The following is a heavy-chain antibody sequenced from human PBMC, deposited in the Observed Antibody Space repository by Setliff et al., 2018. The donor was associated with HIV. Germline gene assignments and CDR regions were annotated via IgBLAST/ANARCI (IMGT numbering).Heavy chain of an antibody. V-gene: IGHV4-61*09. D-gene: IGHD3-9*01. CDR3: ARRERYYDILTGRVFDGFDI. CDR2: IYTSGST. CDR1: GGSISSGSYY. Sequence: SETLSLTCTVSGGSISSGSYYWSWIRQPAGKGLEWIGHIYTSGSTNYNPSLKSRVTITVDTSKNHFSLKLSSVTAADTAVYYCARRERYYDILTGRVFDGFDIWGQGTMVTVSS. J-gene: IGHJ3*02.